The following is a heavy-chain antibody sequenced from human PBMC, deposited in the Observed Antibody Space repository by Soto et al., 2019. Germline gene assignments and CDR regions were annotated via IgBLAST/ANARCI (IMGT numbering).Heavy chain of an antibody. D-gene: IGHD6-19*01. CDR1: GFIFSDSY. CDR3: ARGGVEVACSFDY. Sequence: QVQLVESGGNLVKPGGSLRLSCAASGFIFSDSYMSWIRQAPGKGLEWISYISSSGYTIYYADSVRGRFTISRDNAKNSLYMQMNSLRAEDSAVYYCARGGVEVACSFDYWGQGTLVTVSS. J-gene: IGHJ4*02. V-gene: IGHV3-11*01. CDR2: ISSSGYTI.